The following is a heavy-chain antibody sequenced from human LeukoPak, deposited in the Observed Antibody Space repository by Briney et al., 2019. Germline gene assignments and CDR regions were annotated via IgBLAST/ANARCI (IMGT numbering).Heavy chain of an antibody. D-gene: IGHD1-26*01. CDR1: GYTFSGYY. CDR2: INPNSGGT. V-gene: IGHV1-2*02. J-gene: IGHJ3*02. CDR3: AVGTYSGSYLDAFDI. Sequence: ASVKVSCKASGYTFSGYYMHWVRQAPGQGLEWMGWINPNSGGTNYAQKFQGRVTMTRDTSISTAYMELSRLRSDDTAVYYCAVGTYSGSYLDAFDIWGQGTMVTVSS.